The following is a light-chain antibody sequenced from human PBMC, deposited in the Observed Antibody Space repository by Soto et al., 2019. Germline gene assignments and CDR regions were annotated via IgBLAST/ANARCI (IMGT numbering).Light chain of an antibody. J-gene: IGKJ4*01. CDR2: AAS. V-gene: IGKV1-9*01. Sequence: DIQLTQSPSFLSASVGDRVTLTCRAGQGISSFLAWYQQKPGKAPKLLIYAASTLQSGVPSRFSGSGSGTEFTLTISSLQPEDFATYYCQQVNSYPLTFGGGTTVEIK. CDR3: QQVNSYPLT. CDR1: QGISSF.